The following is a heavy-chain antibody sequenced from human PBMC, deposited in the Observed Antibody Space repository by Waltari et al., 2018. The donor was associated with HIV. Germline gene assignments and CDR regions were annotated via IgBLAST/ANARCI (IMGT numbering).Heavy chain of an antibody. CDR3: ARDGEYYYDSSGYYFYY. CDR2: IIPIFGTA. J-gene: IGHJ4*02. CDR1: GGTFSSYA. Sequence: QVQLVQSGAAVKKPGSSVKVSCKASGGTFSSYAISWVRQSPAQGLEWMGGIIPIFGTANYAQKFQGRVTITADESTSTAYMELSSLRSEDTAVYYCARDGEYYYDSSGYYFYYWGQGTLVTVSS. D-gene: IGHD3-22*01. V-gene: IGHV1-69*13.